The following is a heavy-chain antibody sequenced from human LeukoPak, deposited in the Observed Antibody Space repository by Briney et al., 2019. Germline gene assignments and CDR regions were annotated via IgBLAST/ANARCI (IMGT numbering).Heavy chain of an antibody. D-gene: IGHD3-10*01. CDR2: ITSSSSYI. CDR1: GFTFSSYS. Sequence: GGSLRLSCTASGFTFSSYSMNWVRQAPGKGLEWVSSITSSSSYIYYADSVKGRFTISRDNAKNTVYLQMNSLRAEDTAVYYCARDYVSGSFGHWGQGTLVTVSS. V-gene: IGHV3-21*06. CDR3: ARDYVSGSFGH. J-gene: IGHJ4*02.